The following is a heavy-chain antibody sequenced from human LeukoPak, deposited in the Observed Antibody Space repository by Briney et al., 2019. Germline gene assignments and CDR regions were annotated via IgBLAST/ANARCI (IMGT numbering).Heavy chain of an antibody. Sequence: KPSETLSLTCTVSGGSISSYYWSWIRQPAGKGLEWIGRIYTSGSTNYNPSLKSRVTISVDTSKNQFSLKLSSVTAADTAVYYCATGAYCTNGVCYRHAFDIWGQGTMVTVSS. V-gene: IGHV4-4*07. CDR1: GGSISSYY. CDR2: IYTSGST. CDR3: ATGAYCTNGVCYRHAFDI. J-gene: IGHJ3*02. D-gene: IGHD2-8*01.